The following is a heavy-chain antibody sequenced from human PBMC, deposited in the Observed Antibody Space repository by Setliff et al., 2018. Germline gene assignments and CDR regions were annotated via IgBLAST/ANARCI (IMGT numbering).Heavy chain of an antibody. CDR3: ASPRRDDLDTPFDAFDL. J-gene: IGHJ3*01. D-gene: IGHD1-1*01. Sequence: SETLSLTCTVSGGSVASGSYYWSWIRQPAGKGLEWIGLIQSTGNTNYNPSLDSRVTISLDTSKNQYSLRLRSVTAADTAVYYCASPRRDDLDTPFDAFDLWGQGTKVTVSS. CDR1: GGSVASGSYY. CDR2: IQSTGNT. V-gene: IGHV4-61*02.